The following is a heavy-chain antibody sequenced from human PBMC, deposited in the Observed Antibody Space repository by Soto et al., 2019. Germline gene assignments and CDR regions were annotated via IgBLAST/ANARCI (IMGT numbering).Heavy chain of an antibody. CDR2: ISGSGGDT. CDR1: GFTFGSYP. D-gene: IGHD2-15*01. V-gene: IGHV3-23*01. J-gene: IGHJ4*02. Sequence: EVQLLESGGGLVQPGGSLRLSCAASGFTFGSYPMSWVRQAPGKGLEWVSSISGSGGDTYYADSVKGRFTISRDNSKNTLYLQMNSLRAEDTAVYYCAARGSGGPCRGCYFDYWGQGTLVTVSS. CDR3: AARGSGGPCRGCYFDY.